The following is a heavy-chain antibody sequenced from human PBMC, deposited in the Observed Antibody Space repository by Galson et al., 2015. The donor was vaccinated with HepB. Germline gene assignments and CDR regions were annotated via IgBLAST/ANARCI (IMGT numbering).Heavy chain of an antibody. V-gene: IGHV1-46*01. CDR1: GYTFTSYY. J-gene: IGHJ4*02. Sequence: SVKVSCKASGYTFTSYYMHWVRQAPGQGLEWMGIINPSGGSTSYAQKFQGRVTMTRDTSTSTVYMELSSLRSEDTAMYYCARIRTYYGSGSYYFYFDYWGQGTLVTVSS. CDR2: INPSGGST. D-gene: IGHD3-10*01. CDR3: ARIRTYYGSGSYYFYFDY.